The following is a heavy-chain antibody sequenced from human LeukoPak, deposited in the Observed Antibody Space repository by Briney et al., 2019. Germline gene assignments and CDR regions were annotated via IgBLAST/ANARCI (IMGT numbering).Heavy chain of an antibody. D-gene: IGHD5-12*01. CDR2: IYHSGST. CDR3: ARLKTSLSNSGYDFDY. J-gene: IGHJ4*02. CDR1: GYSISSGYY. Sequence: SETLSLTCTVSGYSISSGYYWGWIRQPPGKGLEWIGSIYHSGSTYYNPSLKSRVTISVDTSKNQFSLKLSSVTAADTAVYYCARLKTSLSNSGYDFDYWGQGTLVTVSS. V-gene: IGHV4-38-2*02.